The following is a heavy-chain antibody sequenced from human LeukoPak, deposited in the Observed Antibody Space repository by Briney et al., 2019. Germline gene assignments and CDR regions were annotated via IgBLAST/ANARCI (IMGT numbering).Heavy chain of an antibody. D-gene: IGHD3-22*01. J-gene: IGHJ4*02. CDR1: GDSISIYY. Sequence: PSETLSLTCTVSGDSISIYYWSWIRQPPGKGLEWIGYIYYTGITTYNPSLKSRLTISIDTSKNQFSLNLISLTAADTAVYYCARGRGDSRGTSFDSWGQGTLVTVSS. CDR2: IYYTGIT. CDR3: ARGRGDSRGTSFDS. V-gene: IGHV4-59*01.